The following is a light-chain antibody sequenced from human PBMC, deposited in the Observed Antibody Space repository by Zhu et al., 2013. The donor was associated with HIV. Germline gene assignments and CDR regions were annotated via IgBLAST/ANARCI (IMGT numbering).Light chain of an antibody. J-gene: IGKJ1*01. Sequence: VLMQSPGTLSLSPGERATLSCRASQSVSSNYLAWFLQKPGQAPRLLIYGASSRAAGIPDSFSGSGSGTDFTLTISRLEPEDFAVYYCQQYGTSPRTFGQGTKVEIK. CDR3: QQYGTSPRT. V-gene: IGKV3-20*01. CDR2: GAS. CDR1: QSVSSNY.